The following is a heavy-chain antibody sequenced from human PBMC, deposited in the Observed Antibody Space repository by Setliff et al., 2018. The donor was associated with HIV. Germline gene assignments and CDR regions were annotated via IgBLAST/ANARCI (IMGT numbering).Heavy chain of an antibody. CDR3: ARQNRGERTVMTRGAFDT. V-gene: IGHV4-59*08. CDR1: GDSTGSYY. CDR2: IHYSGST. D-gene: IGHD3-16*01. J-gene: IGHJ5*02. Sequence: SETLSLTCTVSGDSTGSYYWSWIRQAPGKGLEWIGHIHYSGSTNYNPSLKSRVTMSVDPSKNQLSLEVSSVTATDTAVYYCARQNRGERTVMTRGAFDTWGQGTRVTVSS.